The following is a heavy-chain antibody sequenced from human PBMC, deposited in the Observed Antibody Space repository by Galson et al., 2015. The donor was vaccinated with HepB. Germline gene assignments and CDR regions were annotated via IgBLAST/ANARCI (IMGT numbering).Heavy chain of an antibody. V-gene: IGHV3-23*01. Sequence: SLRLSCAASGFSFGDHAMSWVRQAPGKGLEWVSAISGSGGSTYYADSVKGRFTISRDNSKNTLYLQMNSLRAEDTAVYYCANPPAAHYYGMDVWGQGTTVTVSS. CDR1: GFSFGDHA. CDR2: ISGSGGST. CDR3: ANPPAAHYYGMDV. J-gene: IGHJ6*02. D-gene: IGHD2-2*01.